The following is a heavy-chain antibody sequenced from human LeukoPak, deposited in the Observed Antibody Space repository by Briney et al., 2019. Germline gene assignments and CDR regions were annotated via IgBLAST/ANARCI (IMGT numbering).Heavy chain of an antibody. CDR2: IIPILGIA. Sequence: SVKVSCKASGGTFSSYAISWVRQAPGQGLEWMGRIIPILGIANYAQKFQGRVTMTEDTSTDTAYMELSSLRSEDTAVYYCATDQPGYYPKYFQHWGQGTLVTVSS. CDR3: ATDQPGYYPKYFQH. CDR1: GGTFSSYA. J-gene: IGHJ1*01. V-gene: IGHV1-69*04. D-gene: IGHD3-22*01.